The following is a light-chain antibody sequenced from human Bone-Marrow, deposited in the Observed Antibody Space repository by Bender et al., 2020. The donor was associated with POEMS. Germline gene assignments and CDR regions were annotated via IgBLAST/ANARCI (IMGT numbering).Light chain of an antibody. CDR1: SSDVGGYNS. J-gene: IGLJ3*02. CDR2: DVS. V-gene: IGLV2-14*03. CDR3: SSYTSSSTLV. Sequence: QSALTQPASVSGSPGQSITISCTGTSSDVGGYNSVSWYQHHPGKAPKLMICDVSNRPSGVSTRFCGSKSGNTASLSISGLQAEDEADYYCSSYTSSSTLVFGGGTKVTVL.